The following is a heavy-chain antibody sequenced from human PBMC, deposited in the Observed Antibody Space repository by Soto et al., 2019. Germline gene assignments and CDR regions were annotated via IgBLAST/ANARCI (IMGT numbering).Heavy chain of an antibody. CDR1: GGSSDSGGYY. J-gene: IGHJ5*02. D-gene: IGHD3-10*01. V-gene: IGHV4-31*03. Sequence: PSETLSLTGTISGGSSDSGGYYWSWIRQHPTEGLEWIGYIHNNGATYYNPSLTGRVRISADRSKPQFSLKVYSVNAAATGVYYCAREGAGSYWFDPWGPGVLVTVSS. CDR2: IHNNGAT. CDR3: AREGAGSYWFDP.